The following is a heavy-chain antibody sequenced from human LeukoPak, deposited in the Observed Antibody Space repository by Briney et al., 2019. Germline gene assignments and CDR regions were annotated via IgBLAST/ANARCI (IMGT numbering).Heavy chain of an antibody. CDR3: TSPWFDP. Sequence: SETLSLTCAVYGGSFSGYYWSWIRQPPGKGLEWIGEINHSGSTNYNPSLKSRVTTSVDTSKKQFSLRLSSVTAADTAVYYCTSPWFDPWGQGTLVTVSS. V-gene: IGHV4-34*01. CDR1: GGSFSGYY. J-gene: IGHJ5*02. CDR2: INHSGST.